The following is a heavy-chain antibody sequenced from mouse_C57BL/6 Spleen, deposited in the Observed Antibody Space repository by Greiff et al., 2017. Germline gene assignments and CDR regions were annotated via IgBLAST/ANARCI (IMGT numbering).Heavy chain of an antibody. CDR3: ARGLLRSLDY. Sequence: QVQLKQPGAELVRPGSSVKLSCKASGYTFTSYWMDWVKQRPGQGLEWIGNIYPSDSETHYNQKFKDKATLTVDKSSSTAYMQLSSLTSEDSAVYYCARGLLRSLDYWGQGTTLTVSS. CDR2: IYPSDSET. V-gene: IGHV1-61*01. D-gene: IGHD2-3*01. CDR1: GYTFTSYW. J-gene: IGHJ2*01.